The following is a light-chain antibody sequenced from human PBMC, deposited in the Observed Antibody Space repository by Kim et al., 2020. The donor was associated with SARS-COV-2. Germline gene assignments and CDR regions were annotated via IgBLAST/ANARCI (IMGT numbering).Light chain of an antibody. Sequence: PGWTVTLTFDSSTGPVHSGHFPYWFQQKPGQTPRTLIYDTGNRHSWTPSRFSGSLLGVKAALTLSAAQAEDEADYYCLLSYSDSRVFGGGTQLTVL. J-gene: IGLJ2*01. CDR3: LLSYSDSRV. CDR1: TGPVHSGHF. CDR2: DTG. V-gene: IGLV7-46*01.